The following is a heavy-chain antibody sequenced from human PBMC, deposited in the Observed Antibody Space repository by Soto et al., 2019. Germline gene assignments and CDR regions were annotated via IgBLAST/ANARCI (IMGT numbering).Heavy chain of an antibody. CDR1: GGTFSSYT. J-gene: IGHJ4*02. Sequence: GASVKVSCKASGGTFSSYTISWVRQAPGQGLEWMGRIIPILGIANYAQKFQGRFTITADKSTSTAYMELSSLRSEETAVYYCASSSERGHWGQGTLVTVSS. CDR3: ASSSERGH. V-gene: IGHV1-69*02. CDR2: IIPILGIA.